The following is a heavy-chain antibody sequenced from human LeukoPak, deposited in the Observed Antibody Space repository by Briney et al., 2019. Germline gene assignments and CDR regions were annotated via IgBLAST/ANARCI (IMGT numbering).Heavy chain of an antibody. CDR1: GFTVSSNY. V-gene: IGHV3-30-3*01. D-gene: IGHD3-10*01. J-gene: IGHJ4*02. CDR2: ISYDGTNK. Sequence: GGSLRLSCAASGFTVSSNYMSWVRQAPGKGLEWVAVISYDGTNKYYADSAKGRFTISRDNSKNTLFLQMNSLRPEDTAVYYCARGYYYGSGSYLLDCWGQGTLVTVSS. CDR3: ARGYYYGSGSYLLDC.